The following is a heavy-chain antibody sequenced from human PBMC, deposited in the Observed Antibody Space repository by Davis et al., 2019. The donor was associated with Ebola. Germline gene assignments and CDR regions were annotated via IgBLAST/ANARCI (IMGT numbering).Heavy chain of an antibody. CDR1: GFTFSSYW. CDR3: ARPARGG. V-gene: IGHV3-7*03. D-gene: IGHD3-10*01. J-gene: IGHJ4*02. Sequence: GESLKISCAASGFTFSSYWMSWVRQAPGKGLEWVANIKQDGSEKYYVDSVKGRFTISRDNDKNSLSLQMNGLRAEDTAVYYCARPARGGWGQGTLVTVSS. CDR2: IKQDGSEK.